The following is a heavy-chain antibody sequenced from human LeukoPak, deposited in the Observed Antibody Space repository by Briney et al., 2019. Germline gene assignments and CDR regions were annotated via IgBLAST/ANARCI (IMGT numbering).Heavy chain of an antibody. J-gene: IGHJ6*02. CDR2: LSGSGSST. Sequence: GALRLSCAASGFTFSSYEFNWVRQPPGKGLEWVSSLSGSGSSTHYADSVKSRFTTSRDNSKNTLYLQMNSLRAEDTAVYYCAKGRGAAAADGKDAWGQGTTVTVPS. CDR3: AKGRGAAAADGKDA. CDR1: GFTFSSYE. V-gene: IGHV3-23*01. D-gene: IGHD6-25*01.